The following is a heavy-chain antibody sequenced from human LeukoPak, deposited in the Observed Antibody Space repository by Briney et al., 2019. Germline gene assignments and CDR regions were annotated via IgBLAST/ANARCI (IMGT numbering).Heavy chain of an antibody. V-gene: IGHV1-46*01. CDR2: INYSGGCK. D-gene: IGHD2-2*01. CDR1: GYTFISYY. Sequence: ASVKVTCKASGYTFISYYLHWVRQPLGRGLEGVGLINYSGGCKSKAQKLQDRVIITRDTNTSRVAMVLSSRRYAAAAVYYCARDVPASTHFDYWGQGTLVTVSS. CDR3: ARDVPASTHFDY. J-gene: IGHJ4*02.